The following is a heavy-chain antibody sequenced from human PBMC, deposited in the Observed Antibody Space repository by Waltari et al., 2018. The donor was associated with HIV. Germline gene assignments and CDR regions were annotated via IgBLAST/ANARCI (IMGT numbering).Heavy chain of an antibody. CDR2: VNLHSGNT. D-gene: IGHD2-15*01. Sequence: LGQSVADMKKLGAGVKSYCKASGYTFTSYDINLVLQATTQGLEWMGRVNLHSGNTAHAQKFQSRVTMISNTSISIVYLELRRLRPAYTAVYYCARGFGDIVVVVAASEEYVQDWGQGTLVTVSS. CDR3: ARGFGDIVVVVAASEEYVQD. J-gene: IGHJ1*01. CDR1: GYTFTSYD. V-gene: IGHV1-8*01.